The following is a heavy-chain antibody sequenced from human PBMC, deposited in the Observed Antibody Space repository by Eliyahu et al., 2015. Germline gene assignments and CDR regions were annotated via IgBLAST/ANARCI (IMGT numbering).Heavy chain of an antibody. Sequence: QVQLVQSGAEVKKPGXXVKVXCKASGGTFSTYTINWVRQAPGQGLEWMGGIIPILGIPSHAQKFQARVTITADESTSTAYMELSSLTSEDTAVYYCAREEPTVTTKGGFDIWGQGTMVTVSS. CDR2: IIPILGIP. J-gene: IGHJ3*02. CDR3: AREEPTVTTKGGFDI. CDR1: GGTFSTYT. D-gene: IGHD4-17*01. V-gene: IGHV1-69*01.